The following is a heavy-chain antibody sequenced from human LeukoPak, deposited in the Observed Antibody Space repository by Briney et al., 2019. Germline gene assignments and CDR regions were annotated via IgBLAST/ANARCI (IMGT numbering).Heavy chain of an antibody. CDR3: ARVPGLRGNWFDP. Sequence: SVKVSCTASGGTFSSYAISWVRQAPGQGLEWMGRIIPIFGTANYAQKFQGRVTITTDESTSTAYMELSSLRSEDTAVYYCARVPGLRGNWFDPWGQGTLVTVSS. J-gene: IGHJ5*02. D-gene: IGHD3-16*01. V-gene: IGHV1-69*05. CDR2: IIPIFGTA. CDR1: GGTFSSYA.